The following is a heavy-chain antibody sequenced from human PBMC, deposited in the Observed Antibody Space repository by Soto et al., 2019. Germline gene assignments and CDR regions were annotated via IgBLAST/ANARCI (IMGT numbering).Heavy chain of an antibody. V-gene: IGHV1-2*04. CDR3: ARTVITFGGVIVTGPTAGDAFDI. CDR1: GYPFIGYY. CDR2: INPNSGGT. Sequence: QVHLVQSGAEVKKPGASVKVSCKASGYPFIGYYIHWVRQAPGQGLEWMGWINPNSGGTKYAQKFQGWVTVTRDTSISTAYMELSRLSSDDTAVYYCARTVITFGGVIVTGPTAGDAFDIWGQGTMVTVSS. J-gene: IGHJ3*02. D-gene: IGHD3-16*02.